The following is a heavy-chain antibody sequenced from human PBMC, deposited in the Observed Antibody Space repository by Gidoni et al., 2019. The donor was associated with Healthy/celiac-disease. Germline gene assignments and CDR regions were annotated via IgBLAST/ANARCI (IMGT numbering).Heavy chain of an antibody. CDR1: GASFSSGSYY. CDR3: ARDTGGLGGGSWFDP. Sequence: QVQLQESGPGLVKPSETLSLTCTVPGASFSSGSYYGSWTRKPPGKGRGWIGYFYYSGSTNYNPSLKSRVTISVDTSKNQFSLKLSSVTAADTAGYYWARDTGGLGGGSWFDPWGQGTLVTVSS. D-gene: IGHD3-16*01. V-gene: IGHV4-61*01. J-gene: IGHJ5*02. CDR2: FYYSGST.